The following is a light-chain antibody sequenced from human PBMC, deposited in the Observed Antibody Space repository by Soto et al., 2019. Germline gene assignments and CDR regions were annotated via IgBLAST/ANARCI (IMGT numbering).Light chain of an antibody. CDR2: GAS. Sequence: EIVVTQSPGTLSLSPGERATLSCRASQSVSSSYLAWYQKKPGQAPRLLVYGASTRATGIPDRFSGSGSGTDFTLTISRLEPEDFAVYYCQQYGSSPPITFGQGTRLQIK. V-gene: IGKV3-20*01. CDR1: QSVSSSY. J-gene: IGKJ5*01. CDR3: QQYGSSPPIT.